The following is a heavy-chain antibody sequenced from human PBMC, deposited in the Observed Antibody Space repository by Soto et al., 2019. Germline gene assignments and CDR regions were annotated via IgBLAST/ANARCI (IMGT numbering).Heavy chain of an antibody. CDR1: GVSVTTYR. D-gene: IGHD1-1*01. Sequence: EVRLVESGGGLIQSGGSLRLSCAASGVSVTTYRMSWVRQAPGKGLEWVSVIYGGGSTVYAASVKGRFTVSRDDSKNIEYVEMNTLTAEDTAVYYCTKGRSTTSGPVYWGQGTPVTVSS. V-gene: IGHV3-53*01. CDR2: IYGGGST. J-gene: IGHJ4*02. CDR3: TKGRSTTSGPVY.